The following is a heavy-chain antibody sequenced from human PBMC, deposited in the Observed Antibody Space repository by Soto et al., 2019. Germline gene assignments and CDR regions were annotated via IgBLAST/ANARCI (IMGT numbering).Heavy chain of an antibody. Sequence: ASVKVSCKGAGYTFSNYYMHWVRQAPGQGFEWMGIINPSGDSTSYAQEFQGRVTMTRETSTSTLYMELSSLRSEDTAVYYCARATRSGSPHFDHWGQGTLVTVSS. CDR3: ARATRSGSPHFDH. CDR2: INPSGDST. J-gene: IGHJ4*02. D-gene: IGHD5-12*01. CDR1: GYTFSNYY. V-gene: IGHV1-46*01.